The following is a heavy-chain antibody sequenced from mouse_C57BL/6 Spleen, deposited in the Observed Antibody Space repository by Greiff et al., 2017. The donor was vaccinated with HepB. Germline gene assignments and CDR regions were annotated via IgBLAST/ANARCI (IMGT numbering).Heavy chain of an antibody. D-gene: IGHD2-4*01. J-gene: IGHJ3*01. CDR3: ARSGDYDVWFAY. Sequence: QVQLQQPGAELVRPGSSVKLSCKASGYTFTSYWMDWVKQRPGQGLEWIGNIYPSDSETHYNQKFEDKATLTVDKSSSTAYMQLSSLTSEDSAVYYCARSGDYDVWFAYWGQGTLVTVSA. CDR1: GYTFTSYW. V-gene: IGHV1-61*01. CDR2: IYPSDSET.